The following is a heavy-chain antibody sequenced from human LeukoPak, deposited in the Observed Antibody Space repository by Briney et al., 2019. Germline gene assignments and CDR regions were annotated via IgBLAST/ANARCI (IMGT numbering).Heavy chain of an antibody. Sequence: PGGSLRLSCAASGFTFSSYGMHWVRQAPGKGLEWVAVISYDGSNKYYADSVKGRFTISRDNSKNTLYLQMNSLRAEDTAVYYCAKAIRSWHGNYFDYWGQGTLVTVSS. J-gene: IGHJ4*02. D-gene: IGHD6-13*01. V-gene: IGHV3-30*18. CDR2: ISYDGSNK. CDR3: AKAIRSWHGNYFDY. CDR1: GFTFSSYG.